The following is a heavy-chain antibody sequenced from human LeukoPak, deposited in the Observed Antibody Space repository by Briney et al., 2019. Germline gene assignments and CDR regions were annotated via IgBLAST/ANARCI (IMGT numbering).Heavy chain of an antibody. Sequence: GPPVKVSCKASGYTFTSYGISWVRQAPGQGVEWMGWISAYNGNTNYAQKLQGRVTMTTDTSTSTAYMELRSLRSDDTAVYYCARVLTMVRGAFNWFDPWGQGTLVTVSS. CDR2: ISAYNGNT. D-gene: IGHD3-10*01. V-gene: IGHV1-18*01. CDR3: ARVLTMVRGAFNWFDP. J-gene: IGHJ5*02. CDR1: GYTFTSYG.